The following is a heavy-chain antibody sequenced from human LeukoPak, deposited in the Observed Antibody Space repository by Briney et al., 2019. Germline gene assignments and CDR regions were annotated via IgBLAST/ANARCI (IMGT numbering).Heavy chain of an antibody. J-gene: IGHJ6*03. CDR3: ATYTSSTPYYYMDV. Sequence: ASVKVSCKVSGYTLTELSMHWVRQAPGKGLEWMGGFDPEDGETIYAQKFQGRVTMTEDTSTDTAYMELSSLRSEDTAVYYCATYTSSTPYYYMDVWGKGTTVTASS. D-gene: IGHD2-2*01. CDR1: GYTLTELS. CDR2: FDPEDGET. V-gene: IGHV1-24*01.